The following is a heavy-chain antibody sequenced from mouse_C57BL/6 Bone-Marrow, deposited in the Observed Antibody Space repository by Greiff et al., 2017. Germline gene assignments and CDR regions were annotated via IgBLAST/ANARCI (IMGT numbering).Heavy chain of an antibody. CDR3: ARSGYSNCHY. Sequence: QVQLQQSGAELVRPGASVKLSCKASGYTFTDYYINWVKQRPGQGLEWIARIYPGSGNTYYNEKFKGKATLTAEKSSSTAYMQLSSLTSEDSAVYCCARSGYSNCHYWGQGTTLTVSS. V-gene: IGHV1-76*01. CDR2: IYPGSGNT. CDR1: GYTFTDYY. J-gene: IGHJ2*01. D-gene: IGHD2-5*01.